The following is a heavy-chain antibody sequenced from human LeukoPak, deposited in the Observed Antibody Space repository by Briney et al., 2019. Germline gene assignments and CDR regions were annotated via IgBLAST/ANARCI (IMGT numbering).Heavy chain of an antibody. CDR2: INPNSGGT. CDR3: ARAPRASRAAAFDY. CDR1: GYTFTDYF. D-gene: IGHD6-13*01. V-gene: IGHV1-2*02. Sequence: ASVKVSCKASGYTFTDYFMLWVRQAPGQGPEWMGWINPNSGGTNYAQKFQGRVTMTRDTSISTAYMELSRLRSDDTAVYYCARAPRASRAAAFDYWGQGTLVTVSS. J-gene: IGHJ4*02.